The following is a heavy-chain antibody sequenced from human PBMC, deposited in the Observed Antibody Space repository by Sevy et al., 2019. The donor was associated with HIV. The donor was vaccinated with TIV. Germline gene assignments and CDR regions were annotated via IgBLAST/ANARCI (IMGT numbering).Heavy chain of an antibody. CDR3: AGENAWGRDYS. V-gene: IGHV4-59*08. D-gene: IGHD1-26*01. J-gene: IGHJ4*02. CDR2: IYYNGHI. Sequence: SETLSLTCTMSGGSITSLYWNWIRQPPGKGLEWIANIYYNGHINYNPSLKSRVTLSLDTSKNQFSLRLSSVTAADTAMYYCAGENAWGRDYSWGQGTLVTVSS. CDR1: GGSITSLY.